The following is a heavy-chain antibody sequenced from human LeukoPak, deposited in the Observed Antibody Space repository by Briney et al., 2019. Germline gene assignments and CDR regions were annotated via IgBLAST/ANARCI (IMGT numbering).Heavy chain of an antibody. J-gene: IGHJ6*02. V-gene: IGHV3-33*01. D-gene: IGHD3-16*01. CDR3: ATNWGTGPYYYAMDI. Sequence: GGSLRLSCAASGFTFTNYGMHWVRQAPGKGLEWVAVIWYDGSNKYYADSVEGRFTISRDNSKNTLYLQLNSLRAEDTVVYYCATNWGTGPYYYAMDIWGQGTTVTVSS. CDR1: GFTFTNYG. CDR2: IWYDGSNK.